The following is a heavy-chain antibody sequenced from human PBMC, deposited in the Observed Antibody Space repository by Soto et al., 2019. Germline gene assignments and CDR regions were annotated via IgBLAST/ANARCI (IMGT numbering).Heavy chain of an antibody. J-gene: IGHJ5*02. CDR1: GFAFRGYA. Sequence: PWXSLILTCAASGFAFRGYAMSWVRQAPGKGLEWVSAISGSGGSTYYADSVKGRFNISRDNSKNTLYLQMNSLRAEDTAVYYCARVPDRWGQGTLVTVSS. V-gene: IGHV3-23*01. CDR3: ARVPDR. D-gene: IGHD2-2*01. CDR2: ISGSGGST.